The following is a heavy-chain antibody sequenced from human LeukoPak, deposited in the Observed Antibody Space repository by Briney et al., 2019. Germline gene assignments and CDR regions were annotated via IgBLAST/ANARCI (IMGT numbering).Heavy chain of an antibody. Sequence: PSETLSLTCTVSGVSISSYYWSWIRQPAGKGLEWIGRIYTSGSTNYNPSLKSRVTMSVDTSKNQFSLKLSSVTAADTAVYYCARHRQGGIYSSSWYGFDYWGQGTLVTVSS. J-gene: IGHJ4*02. V-gene: IGHV4-4*07. CDR2: IYTSGST. CDR1: GVSISSYY. D-gene: IGHD6-13*01. CDR3: ARHRQGGIYSSSWYGFDY.